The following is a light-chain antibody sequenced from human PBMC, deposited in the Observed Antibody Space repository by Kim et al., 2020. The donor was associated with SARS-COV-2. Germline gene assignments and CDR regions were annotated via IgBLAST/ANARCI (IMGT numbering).Light chain of an antibody. CDR1: RGNGSYA. Sequence: ASVKLTCTLSRGNGSYANAWQQQQPEKGPRYLMKLNSDGSHSKGDGIPDRFSGSSSGADRYLTVSSLQSEDEADYYCQAWGTGIRVFGGGTKLTVL. V-gene: IGLV4-69*01. CDR3: QAWGTGIRV. J-gene: IGLJ3*02. CDR2: LNSDGSH.